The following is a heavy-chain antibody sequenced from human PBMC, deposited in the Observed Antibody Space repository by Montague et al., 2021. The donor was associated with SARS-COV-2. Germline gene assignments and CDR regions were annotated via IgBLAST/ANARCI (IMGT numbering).Heavy chain of an antibody. CDR3: ASFGLNLKDSY. V-gene: IGHV3-74*01. CDR2: LNGDGSFT. Sequence: SLRLSCADSGFTFSSYWMHWVRQAPGKGLVWVARLNGDGSFTSYMDSVKGRFTISRDNAKNTLYLQMNSLRGEDTAVYYCASFGLNLKDSYWGQGTLVAVSS. D-gene: IGHD3-3*01. J-gene: IGHJ4*02. CDR1: GFTFSSYW.